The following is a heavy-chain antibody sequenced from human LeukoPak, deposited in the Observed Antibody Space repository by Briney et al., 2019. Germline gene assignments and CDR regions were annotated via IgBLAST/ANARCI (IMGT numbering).Heavy chain of an antibody. J-gene: IGHJ4*02. CDR2: ISAYNGNT. CDR3: VRNNWNLYYFDY. Sequence: VASVKVSCKASGYTFTSYGISWVRQAPGQGLEWMGWISAYNGNTNYAQKLQGRVTMTTDTSTSTAYMELRSLRSDDTAVYYCVRNNWNLYYFDYWGQGTLVTVSS. D-gene: IGHD1-7*01. V-gene: IGHV1-18*01. CDR1: GYTFTSYG.